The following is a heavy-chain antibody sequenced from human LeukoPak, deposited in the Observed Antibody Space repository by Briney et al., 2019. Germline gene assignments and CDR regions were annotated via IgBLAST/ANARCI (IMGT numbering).Heavy chain of an antibody. V-gene: IGHV3-23*01. D-gene: IGHD2-15*01. CDR3: AKRGVVVAADDY. CDR1: GFTFSSYA. J-gene: IGHJ4*02. CDR2: ISGSGGST. Sequence: GSLRLSCAASGFTFSSYAMSWVRQAPGKALEWVSAISGSGGSTYYADSVKGRFTISRDNSNNTLYLQMNSLRAEDTAVSYCAKRGVVVAADDYWGPGTLVTVSP.